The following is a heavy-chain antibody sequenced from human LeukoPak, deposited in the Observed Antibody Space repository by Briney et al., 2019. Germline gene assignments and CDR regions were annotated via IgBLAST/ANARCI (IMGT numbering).Heavy chain of an antibody. V-gene: IGHV3-23*01. Sequence: GGSLRLSCAASGFTFSSYAMSWVRQAPGKGLEWVSAISGSGGSTYYADSVKGRFTISRDNSKNTLYLQMNSLRAEDTAVYYCACGYSYGPDAFDIWGQGTMVTVSS. J-gene: IGHJ3*02. D-gene: IGHD5-18*01. CDR3: ACGYSYGPDAFDI. CDR2: ISGSGGST. CDR1: GFTFSSYA.